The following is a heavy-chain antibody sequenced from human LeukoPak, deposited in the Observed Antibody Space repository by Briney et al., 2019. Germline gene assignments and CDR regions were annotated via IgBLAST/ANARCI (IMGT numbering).Heavy chain of an antibody. CDR3: AELGITMIGGV. J-gene: IGHJ6*04. CDR2: ISWNGDNT. Sequence: GGSLRLSCAASGFTFNDYTMHWVRQAPGKGLERVSLISWNGDNTYYADSVRGRFTISRDNAKNSLYLQMNSLRAEDTAVYYCAELGITMIGGVWGKGTTVTISS. V-gene: IGHV3-43*01. D-gene: IGHD3-10*02. CDR1: GFTFNDYT.